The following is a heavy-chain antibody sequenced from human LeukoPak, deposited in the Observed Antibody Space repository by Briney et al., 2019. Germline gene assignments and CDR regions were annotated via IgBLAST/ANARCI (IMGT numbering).Heavy chain of an antibody. V-gene: IGHV3-23*01. CDR2: ISGSGGST. D-gene: IGHD3-10*01. Sequence: GGSLRLSCAASGFTFSSYAMGWVRQAPGKGLEWVSAISGSGGSTYYADSVKGRFTISRDNSKNTLYLQMNSLRAEDTAVYYCAKAAEHYGSGSYRTFDYWGQGTLVTVSS. CDR3: AKAAEHYGSGSYRTFDY. CDR1: GFTFSSYA. J-gene: IGHJ4*02.